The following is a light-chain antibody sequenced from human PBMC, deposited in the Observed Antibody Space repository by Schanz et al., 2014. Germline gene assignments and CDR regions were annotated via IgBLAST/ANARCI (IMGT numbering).Light chain of an antibody. J-gene: IGKJ5*01. CDR3: QQYNDWPPTT. CDR1: QSVSSSY. V-gene: IGKV3-15*01. CDR2: GAS. Sequence: EIVLTQSSGTLSLSPGERATLSCRASQSVSSSYLAWYQQKPGQAPRLLIYGASSRATGIPARFSGSGSGTEFTLTIISLQSEDFAVYYCQQYNDWPPTTLGQGTRLEIK.